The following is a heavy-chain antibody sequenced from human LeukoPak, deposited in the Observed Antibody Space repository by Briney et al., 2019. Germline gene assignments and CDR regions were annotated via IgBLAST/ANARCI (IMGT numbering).Heavy chain of an antibody. CDR3: ARKWLPES. D-gene: IGHD5-12*01. Sequence: GGSLRLSCAASGFTVSSNYMSWVRQAPGKGLEWVSVIYSGGNTYYADSVKGRFTISRDNAKNSLYLQMNSLRAEDTAVYYCARKWLPESWGQGTLVTVSS. CDR1: GFTVSSNY. V-gene: IGHV3-53*01. CDR2: IYSGGNT. J-gene: IGHJ5*02.